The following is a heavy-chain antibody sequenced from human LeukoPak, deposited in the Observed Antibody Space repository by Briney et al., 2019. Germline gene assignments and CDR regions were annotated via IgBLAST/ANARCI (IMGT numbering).Heavy chain of an antibody. J-gene: IGHJ4*02. CDR2: TYYRSKWYT. CDR1: GDSVSINSVG. D-gene: IGHD5-18*01. V-gene: IGHV6-1*01. CDR3: VRSWTYSYDT. Sequence: SQTLSLTCAISGDSVSINSVGWHWIRQSPSRGLGWLGKTYYRSKWYTDYAVSVKSRMTINPDTSKNQFSLQVNSVTSEDTAVYYCVRSWTYSYDTWGQGTLVTVSS.